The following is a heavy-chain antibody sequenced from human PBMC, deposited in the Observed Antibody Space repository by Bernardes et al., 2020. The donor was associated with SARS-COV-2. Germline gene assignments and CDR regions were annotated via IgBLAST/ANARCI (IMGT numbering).Heavy chain of an antibody. CDR2: ISSSGSAI. V-gene: IGHV3-48*01. Sequence: WGSLRLCCAASGFTFSSYSMNWVRQSPGKGLEWISYISSSGSAIYYADSVKGRFTISRDSAKFSLYLQMSSLRAEDTAVYYCARDRYGDYIADVWGQGTTVTVSS. D-gene: IGHD4-17*01. CDR3: ARDRYGDYIADV. CDR1: GFTFSSYS. J-gene: IGHJ6*02.